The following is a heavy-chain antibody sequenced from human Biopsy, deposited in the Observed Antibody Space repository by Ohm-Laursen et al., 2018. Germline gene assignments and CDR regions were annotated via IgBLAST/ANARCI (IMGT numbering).Heavy chain of an antibody. V-gene: IGHV4-59*01. Sequence: GTLSLTCAVSGDSISSYYWSWIRQPPGKGLQWIGYVYYTGSTDYNPSLQSRVTISVDTSKNHFSLRLRSVTPADTAIYYCARDRGYYSDRTVPGYFDLWGRGTLVAVSS. J-gene: IGHJ2*01. CDR2: VYYTGST. D-gene: IGHD3-22*01. CDR1: GDSISSYY. CDR3: ARDRGYYSDRTVPGYFDL.